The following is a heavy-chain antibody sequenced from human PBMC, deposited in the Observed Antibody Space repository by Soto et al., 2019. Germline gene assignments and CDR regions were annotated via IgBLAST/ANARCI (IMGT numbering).Heavy chain of an antibody. J-gene: IGHJ6*03. CDR2: INPKSGGR. D-gene: IGHD2-2*01. CDR1: GYTFTDYY. Sequence: ASVKVSCKASGYTFTDYYIHWVRQAPGQGLEWMGWINPKSGGRKYAQKFQGWVTVTRDTSISTAYMELSRLRSDDTAVYYCAREQGYCSSTSCYGAPYYYYYYMDVWGQGTTVTVSS. V-gene: IGHV1-2*04. CDR3: AREQGYCSSTSCYGAPYYYYYYMDV.